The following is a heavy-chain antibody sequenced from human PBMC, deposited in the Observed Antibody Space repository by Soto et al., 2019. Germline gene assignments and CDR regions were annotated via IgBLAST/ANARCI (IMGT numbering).Heavy chain of an antibody. CDR1: GYTFSAYT. V-gene: IGHV1-3*01. CDR2: INAGRGNT. J-gene: IGHJ3*02. CDR3: ARDTETLGPRANDALDI. Sequence: ASVKVSCKATGYTFSAYTMNWVRQSPGQSLAWMGWINAGRGNTKYSQNFQGRVSITRDTSASTVYMELTGLTSEDTAVYYCARDTETLGPRANDALDIWGQGTMVTVSS. D-gene: IGHD3-3*02.